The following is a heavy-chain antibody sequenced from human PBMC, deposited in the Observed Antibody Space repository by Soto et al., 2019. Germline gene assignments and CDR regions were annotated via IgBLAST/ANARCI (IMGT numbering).Heavy chain of an antibody. CDR2: IMPVFRRP. Sequence: QVQLVQSGAEVKKPGSSVKVSCKASGGTFRTSAISWVRQAHGQGLEWVGGIMPVFRRPKYAQNFQDRVTITADESMSTAYMELNSLKSDDTAVYYCARDKDRLQLGGNYYFILDVWGQGTAVTVSS. D-gene: IGHD1-1*01. V-gene: IGHV1-69*12. CDR1: GGTFRTSA. CDR3: ARDKDRLQLGGNYYFILDV. J-gene: IGHJ6*02.